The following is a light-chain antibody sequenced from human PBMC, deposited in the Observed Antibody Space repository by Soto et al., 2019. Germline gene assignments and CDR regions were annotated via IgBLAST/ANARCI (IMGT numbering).Light chain of an antibody. V-gene: IGKV3-20*01. J-gene: IGKJ2*01. CDR1: QSVSSSH. CDR2: GTS. CDR3: QQYESAPWA. Sequence: MVLTQSPGTLCLSPGERATLFCRTSQSVSSSHLAWYQKRPGQAPRLLIDGTSNRATGIPDRFTGRGSGTEFTLTIRRLESEDVALYSCQQYESAPWAFGQGTKL.